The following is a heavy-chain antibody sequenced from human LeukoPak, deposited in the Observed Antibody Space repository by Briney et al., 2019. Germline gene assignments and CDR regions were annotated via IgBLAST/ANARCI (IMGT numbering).Heavy chain of an antibody. J-gene: IGHJ4*02. CDR3: ARGANWVAPDY. V-gene: IGHV4-59*01. D-gene: IGHD1-1*01. Sequence: PSETLTLTCTVRGGSISYEYCWGLRQSPGKGLEWIGYIYYSGTTSYSPSLKSRVTISLDTSKNPVSLKLSSVTAADTAVYYCARGANWVAPDYWGQGTLVTVSS. CDR2: IYYSGTT. CDR1: GGSISYEY.